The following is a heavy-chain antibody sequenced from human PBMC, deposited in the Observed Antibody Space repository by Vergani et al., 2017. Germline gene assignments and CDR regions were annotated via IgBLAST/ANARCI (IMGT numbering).Heavy chain of an antibody. J-gene: IGHJ6*03. CDR2: IYYSRST. CDR3: ARHKEQLVPGNYYYYYYMDV. V-gene: IGHV4-39*01. Sequence: QLQLQESDPGLVKPSETLSLTCTVSGGSIRSTLYYLGWIRQPPGKGLEWIGTIYYSRSTYYNPSLKSRVTISVDTSKNQFSLKLNSVTAADTAVYYCARHKEQLVPGNYYYYYYMDVWGKGTTVTVSS. CDR1: GGSIRSTLYY. D-gene: IGHD6-13*01.